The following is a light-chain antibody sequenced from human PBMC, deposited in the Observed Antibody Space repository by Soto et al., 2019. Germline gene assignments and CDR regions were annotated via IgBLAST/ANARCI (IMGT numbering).Light chain of an antibody. V-gene: IGKV3-11*01. CDR1: QSVSSY. CDR3: QQRSNWPPIT. J-gene: IGKJ5*01. CDR2: DTS. Sequence: EIVLTQSPATLSLSPGERATLSCRASQSVSSYLAWYQQKAGQAPRLLIYDTSNRATDIPARFSGSGSGTDFTLTISRLEPEDFAVYYCQQRSNWPPITFGQGTRLEIK.